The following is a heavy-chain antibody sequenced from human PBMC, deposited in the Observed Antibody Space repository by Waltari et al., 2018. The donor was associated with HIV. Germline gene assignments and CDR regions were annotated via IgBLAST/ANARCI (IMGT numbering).Heavy chain of an antibody. Sequence: QVQLVQSGAEEKKPGASVKVSCKTSGYTLRSYGISGVRQAPGQGLEWMGWISSSNINTKYAQNFQGRVTMTTDTSTNTAYLELRSLRSDDTAVYYCVKEGYCSGGSCYSGSLDIWGQGTKVTVSS. D-gene: IGHD2-15*01. CDR1: GYTLRSYG. V-gene: IGHV1-18*01. CDR3: VKEGYCSGGSCYSGSLDI. CDR2: ISSSNINT. J-gene: IGHJ3*02.